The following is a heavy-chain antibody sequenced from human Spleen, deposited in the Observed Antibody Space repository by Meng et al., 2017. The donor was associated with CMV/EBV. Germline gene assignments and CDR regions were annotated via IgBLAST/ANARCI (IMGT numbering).Heavy chain of an antibody. CDR2: ISSSSSYI. V-gene: IGHV3-21*01. CDR1: GFTFSSYS. D-gene: IGHD6-13*01. CDR3: ARVRAAAGSDDY. Sequence: GGSLRLSCAASGFTFSSYSMNWVRQAPGKGLEWVSSISSSSSYIYYADSVKGRFTISRDNAKNSLYLQMNSLRAEDTAVYYCARVRAAAGSDDYWGQGTLVTVSS. J-gene: IGHJ4*02.